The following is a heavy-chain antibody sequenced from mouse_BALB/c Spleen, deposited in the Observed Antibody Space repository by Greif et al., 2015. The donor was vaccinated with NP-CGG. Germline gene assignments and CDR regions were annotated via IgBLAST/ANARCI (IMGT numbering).Heavy chain of an antibody. D-gene: IGHD2-2*01. CDR1: GFNIKDYY. Sequence: VQLQQSGAELVRSGASVKLSCTASGFNIKDYYMHWVKQRPEQGLEWIGWIDPENGDTEYAPKFQGKATMTADTSSNTAYLQLSSLTSEDTAVYYCKLYGYDGWFAYWGQGTLATVSA. V-gene: IGHV14-4*02. CDR2: IDPENGDT. J-gene: IGHJ3*01. CDR3: KLYGYDGWFAY.